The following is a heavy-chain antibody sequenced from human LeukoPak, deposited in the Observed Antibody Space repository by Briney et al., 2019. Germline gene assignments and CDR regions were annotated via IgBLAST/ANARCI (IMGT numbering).Heavy chain of an antibody. CDR2: ISISGGST. D-gene: IGHD2/OR15-2a*01. J-gene: IGHJ4*02. Sequence: GGSLRLSCAASGFTFSSHGMSWVRQAPGKGLEWVSTISISGGSTYYADSVKGRFTISRDNSKNTLYLQMNSLRAEDTAVYYCAKLSIESLFDYWGQGTLVTVSS. CDR3: AKLSIESLFDY. CDR1: GFTFSSHG. V-gene: IGHV3-23*01.